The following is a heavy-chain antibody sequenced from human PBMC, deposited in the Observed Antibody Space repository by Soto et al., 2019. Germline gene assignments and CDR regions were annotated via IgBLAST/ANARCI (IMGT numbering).Heavy chain of an antibody. CDR2: MNPNSGNT. CDR1: GYTFTSYD. J-gene: IGHJ4*02. D-gene: IGHD5-12*01. V-gene: IGHV1-8*01. CDR3: ARGEDGYNTLDY. Sequence: ASVKVSCKASGYTFTSYDINWVRQATGQGLEWMGWMNPNSGNTGYAQKFQGRVTMTRNTSISTAYMELSSLRSEDTAVYYCARGEDGYNTLDYWGQGTLVTVYS.